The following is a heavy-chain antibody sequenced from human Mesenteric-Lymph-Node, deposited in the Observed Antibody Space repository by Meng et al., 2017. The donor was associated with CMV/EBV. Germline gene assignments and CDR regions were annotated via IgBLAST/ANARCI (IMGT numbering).Heavy chain of an antibody. CDR2: IYHLGGT. D-gene: IGHD3-9*01. CDR3: ARERYYHYYYYGMDV. CDR1: GGSIISNYQ. J-gene: IGHJ6*02. V-gene: IGHV4-39*07. Sequence: SETLSLTCAVSGGSIISNYQWGWIRQPPGKGLEWIGSIYHLGGTLYNQSLKSRVTMSVDTSRNQFSLKLSSVTAADTAVYYCARERYYHYYYYGMDVWGQGTTVTVSS.